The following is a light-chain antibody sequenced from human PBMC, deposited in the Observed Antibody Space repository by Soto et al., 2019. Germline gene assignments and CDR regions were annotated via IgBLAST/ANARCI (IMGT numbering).Light chain of an antibody. CDR3: QQSYSTPRT. V-gene: IGKV1-39*01. CDR1: QSISSY. Sequence: DIQMTQSPSSLSASVGDRVTITCRASQSISSYLNWYQQKPGKAPKLLIYAASSLQSGVPSRFSGSGSGTDFNLTISSLQPEAFATYYCQQSYSTPRTFGGGTKVEIK. CDR2: AAS. J-gene: IGKJ4*01.